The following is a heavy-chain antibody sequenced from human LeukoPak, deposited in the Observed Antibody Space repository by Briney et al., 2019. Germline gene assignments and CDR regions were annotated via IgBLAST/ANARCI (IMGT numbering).Heavy chain of an antibody. D-gene: IGHD3-22*01. CDR1: GGSISSYY. J-gene: IGHJ4*02. CDR3: ARGRHTWYYYDSSGYYYFDY. CDR2: IYYSGST. Sequence: PSETLSLTCTVSGGSISSYYWSWIRQPPGKGLEWVGYIYYSGSTYYNPSLESRVTISVDTSKNQFSLKLSSVTAADTAVYYCARGRHTWYYYDSSGYYYFDYWGQGTLVTVSS. V-gene: IGHV4-59*12.